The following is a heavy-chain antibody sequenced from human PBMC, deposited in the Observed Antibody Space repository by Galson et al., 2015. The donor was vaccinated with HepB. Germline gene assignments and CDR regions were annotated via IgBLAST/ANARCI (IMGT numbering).Heavy chain of an antibody. CDR2: ISAYNGNT. CDR3: ARDWVRSPNWDCSSTSCYRRAAFDI. J-gene: IGHJ3*02. Sequence: SVKVSCKASGYTFTSYGISWVRQAPGQGLEWMGWISAYNGNTNYAQKLQGRVTMTTDTSTSTAYMELRSPRSDDTAVYYCARDWVRSPNWDCSSTSCYRRAAFDIWGQGTMVTVSS. CDR1: GYTFTSYG. D-gene: IGHD2-2*01. V-gene: IGHV1-18*01.